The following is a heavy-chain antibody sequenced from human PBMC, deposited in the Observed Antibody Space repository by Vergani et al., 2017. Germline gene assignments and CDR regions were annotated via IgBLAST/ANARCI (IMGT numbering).Heavy chain of an antibody. CDR1: GGSFSGYY. CDR2: INHSGST. D-gene: IGHD3-9*01. J-gene: IGHJ3*02. CDR3: ARVVLRYFDWLGRGDAFDI. V-gene: IGHV4-34*01. Sequence: QVQLQQWGAGLLKPSETLSLTCAVSGGSFSGYYWSWIRQPPGKGLEWIGEINHSGSTNYNPSLKSRVTISVDTSKNQFSLKLSSVTAADTAVYYCARVVLRYFDWLGRGDAFDIWGQGTTVTVSS.